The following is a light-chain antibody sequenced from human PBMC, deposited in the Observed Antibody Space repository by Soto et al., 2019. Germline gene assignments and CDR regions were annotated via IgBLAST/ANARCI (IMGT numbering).Light chain of an antibody. CDR3: QQYGSSPPT. V-gene: IGKV3-20*01. CDR2: GAS. CDR1: QSISSY. J-gene: IGKJ1*01. Sequence: EVVLAQSPVTLAWSPGERCTLSCRASQSISSYLAWYQQQPGQAPRLLIYGASSRATGIPDRFSGSGSGTDFTLTISRLEPEDFAVYYCQQYGSSPPTFGQGTKVDIK.